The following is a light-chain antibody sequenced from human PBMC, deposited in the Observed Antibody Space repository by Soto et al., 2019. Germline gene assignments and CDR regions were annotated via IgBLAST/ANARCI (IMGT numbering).Light chain of an antibody. J-gene: IGKJ4*01. V-gene: IGKV3D-15*01. CDR3: QQYNNWPLT. CDR1: QSVSSN. Sequence: EIVMTQSPATLSVSPGERATLSCRASQSVSSNLAWYQQNPGQAPRLLISGASTRATGIPARFSGSGSGTEFTLTTISLQSEDFAVYYCQQYNNWPLTFGGGTKVEIK. CDR2: GAS.